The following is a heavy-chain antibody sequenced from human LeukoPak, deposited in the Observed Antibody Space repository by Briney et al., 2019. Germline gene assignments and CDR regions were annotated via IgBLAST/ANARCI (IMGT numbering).Heavy chain of an antibody. Sequence: PGGSLRLSCAASRFTFRSYAMSWVRQAPGKGLEWVSGISNNGDSTYYADSVKGRFTISRDNSKNTLYLQMNSLRAEDTAAYLCAKKSGLVSSWVDYWGQGTLVTVSS. J-gene: IGHJ4*02. CDR3: AKKSGLVSSWVDY. CDR2: ISNNGDST. D-gene: IGHD6-13*01. CDR1: RFTFRSYA. V-gene: IGHV3-23*01.